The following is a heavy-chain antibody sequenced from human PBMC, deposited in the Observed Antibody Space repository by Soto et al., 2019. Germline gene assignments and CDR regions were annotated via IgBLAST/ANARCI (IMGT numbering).Heavy chain of an antibody. CDR1: GGSISSGGYS. Sequence: SETLSLTCAVSGGSISSGGYSWSWIRQPPGKGLEWIGYIYHSGSTYYNPSLKSRVTISVDRSKNQFSLKLSSVTAADTAVYYCARHQSPDKRYYDSSPSPFDYWGQGTLVTVSS. D-gene: IGHD3-22*01. CDR2: IYHSGST. J-gene: IGHJ4*02. V-gene: IGHV4-30-2*01. CDR3: ARHQSPDKRYYDSSPSPFDY.